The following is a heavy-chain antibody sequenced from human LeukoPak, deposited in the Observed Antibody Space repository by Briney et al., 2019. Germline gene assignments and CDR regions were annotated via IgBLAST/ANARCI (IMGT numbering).Heavy chain of an antibody. CDR1: GYTFTYYY. D-gene: IGHD6-13*01. V-gene: IGHV1-18*04. Sequence: GASVKVSCKASGYTFTYYYMHWVRQAPGQGLEWMGWISAYNGNTNYAQKLQGRVTMTTDTSTSTAYMELRSLRSDDTAVYYCAREGAAAGHDAFDIWGQGTMVTVSS. J-gene: IGHJ3*02. CDR2: ISAYNGNT. CDR3: AREGAAAGHDAFDI.